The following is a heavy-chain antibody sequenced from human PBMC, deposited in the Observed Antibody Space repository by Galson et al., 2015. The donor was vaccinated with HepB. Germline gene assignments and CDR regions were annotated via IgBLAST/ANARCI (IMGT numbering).Heavy chain of an antibody. D-gene: IGHD3-22*01. V-gene: IGHV1-18*01. CDR2: ISAYNGNT. CDR1: GYTFTSYG. CDR3: ARPYYYDSSDYKGRAFDI. J-gene: IGHJ3*02. Sequence: SVKVSCKASGYTFTSYGISWVRQAPGQGLEWMGWISAYNGNTNYAQKLQGRVTMTTDTSTSTAYMELRSLRSDDTAVYYCARPYYYDSSDYKGRAFDIWGQGAMVTVSS.